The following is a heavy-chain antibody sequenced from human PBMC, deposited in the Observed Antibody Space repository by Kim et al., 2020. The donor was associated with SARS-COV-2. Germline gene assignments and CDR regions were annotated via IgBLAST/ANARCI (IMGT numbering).Heavy chain of an antibody. Sequence: STYYADSVKGRFTISRDNSKNTLYLQMNSLRAEDTAVYYCAKDDSTVTTDWGQGTLVTVSS. D-gene: IGHD4-17*01. J-gene: IGHJ4*02. CDR3: AKDDSTVTTD. CDR2: ST. V-gene: IGHV3-23*01.